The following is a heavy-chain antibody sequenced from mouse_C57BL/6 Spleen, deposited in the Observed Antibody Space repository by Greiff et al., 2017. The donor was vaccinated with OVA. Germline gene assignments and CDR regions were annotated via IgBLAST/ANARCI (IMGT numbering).Heavy chain of an antibody. J-gene: IGHJ2*01. Sequence: EVNLVESGGGLVKPGGSLKLSCAASGFTFSSYAMSWVRQTPEKRLEWVATISDGGSYTYYPDNVKGRFTISRDNAKNNLYLQMSHLKSEDTAMYYCARDPFYYDYEDYFDYWGQGTTLTVSS. CDR2: ISDGGSYT. V-gene: IGHV5-4*01. D-gene: IGHD2-4*01. CDR3: ARDPFYYDYEDYFDY. CDR1: GFTFSSYA.